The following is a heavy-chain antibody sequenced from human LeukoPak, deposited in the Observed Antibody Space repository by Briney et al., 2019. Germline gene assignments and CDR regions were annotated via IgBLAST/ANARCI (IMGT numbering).Heavy chain of an antibody. CDR3: AKDHSEGTTWYQKGEYFDC. D-gene: IGHD1-14*01. CDR1: GFTFSNYA. V-gene: IGHV3-23*01. CDR2: ISSTGGST. Sequence: GGSLRLSCGASGFTFSNYAMSWVRQAPGKGLEWASAISSTGGSTSYADSVKGRLTISRDNSKSTLYLRINSLRVEDTAVYFCAKDHSEGTTWYQKGEYFDCWGQGTLVTVSS. J-gene: IGHJ4*02.